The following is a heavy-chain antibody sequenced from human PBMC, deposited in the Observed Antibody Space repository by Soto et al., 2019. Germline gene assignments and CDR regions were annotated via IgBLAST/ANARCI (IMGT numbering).Heavy chain of an antibody. CDR2: INHTGGT. CDR3: ATRITVFGLLIPPFDP. V-gene: IGHV4-34*02. J-gene: IGHJ5*02. CDR1: GGSVNGYY. Sequence: QVHLQQWGAGLLKPSETLSLTCAVYGGSVNGYYWNWIRQPPGKGLEWLGEINHTGGTHYNPSLKCRVTMSVDTAKNQFSLRLSSVTAADTAIYYCATRITVFGLLIPPFDPWGQGTQVTVSS. D-gene: IGHD3-3*01.